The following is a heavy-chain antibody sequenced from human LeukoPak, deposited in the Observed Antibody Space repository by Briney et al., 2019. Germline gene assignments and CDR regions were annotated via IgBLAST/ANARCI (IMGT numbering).Heavy chain of an antibody. V-gene: IGHV1-69*13. CDR3: ARATVTTSGDAFDI. J-gene: IGHJ3*02. D-gene: IGHD4-17*01. CDR1: GGTFSSYA. CDR2: IIPIFGTA. Sequence: SVQVSCKASGGTFSSYAISWVRQAPGQGLEWMGGIIPIFGTANYAQKFQGRVTITADESTSTAYMELSSLRSEDTAVYYCARATVTTSGDAFDIWGQGTMVTVSS.